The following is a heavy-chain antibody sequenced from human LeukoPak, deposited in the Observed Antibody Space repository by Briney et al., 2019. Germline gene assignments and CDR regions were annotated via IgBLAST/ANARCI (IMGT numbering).Heavy chain of an antibody. J-gene: IGHJ3*02. CDR3: AKANTYYYGSGSYFFAFDI. CDR1: GFTFDDYA. D-gene: IGHD3-10*01. Sequence: GGSLRLSCAASGFTFDDYAMHWVRQAPGKGLEWVSGISWNSGKLGYADSVKGRFTISRDNAKNSLYLQMNSLRAEDTALYFCAKANTYYYGSGSYFFAFDIWGQGTTVTVSS. V-gene: IGHV3-9*01. CDR2: ISWNSGKL.